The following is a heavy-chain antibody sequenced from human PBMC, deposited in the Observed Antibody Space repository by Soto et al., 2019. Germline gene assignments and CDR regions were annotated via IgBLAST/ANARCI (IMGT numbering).Heavy chain of an antibody. J-gene: IGHJ4*02. V-gene: IGHV4-61*01. CDR2: IYYSGST. D-gene: IGHD1-26*01. Sequence: PSETLSLTCTVSGGSVSSGSYYWSWIRQPPGKGLEWIGYIYYSGSTNYNPSLKSRVTISVDTSKNQFSLKLSSVTAADTAVYYCARDPRTRYSGSYGIDYWGQGTLVTGSS. CDR1: GGSVSSGSYY. CDR3: ARDPRTRYSGSYGIDY.